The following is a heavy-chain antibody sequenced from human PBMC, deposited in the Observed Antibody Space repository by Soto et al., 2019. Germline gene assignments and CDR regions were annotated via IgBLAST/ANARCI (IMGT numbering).Heavy chain of an antibody. CDR2: IYYSGST. V-gene: IGHV4-59*08. CDR1: GGSISSYY. J-gene: IGHJ4*02. CDR3: ARHGGPGKQIYIDY. D-gene: IGHD3-16*01. Sequence: SETLSLTCTVSGGSISSYYWSWIRQPPGKGLEWIGYIYYSGSTNYNPSLKSRVTISVDTSKNQFSLKLSSVAAADTAVYYCARHGGPGKQIYIDYSGRGTLVTVSS.